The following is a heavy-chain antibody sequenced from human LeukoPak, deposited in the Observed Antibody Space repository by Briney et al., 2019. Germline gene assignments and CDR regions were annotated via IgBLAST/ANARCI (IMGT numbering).Heavy chain of an antibody. Sequence: SETLSLTRTVSGGSLSGLFWTWIRQPPGGGLEWIGYIYYSGSSTKYNPSLKSRVTISVDTSKSQLSLNLNSATAADTAVYYCARTSRHFYGSGTNLTPWPAGMDVWGQGTTVTVSS. D-gene: IGHD3-10*01. V-gene: IGHV4-59*11. J-gene: IGHJ6*02. CDR3: ARTSRHFYGSGTNLTPWPAGMDV. CDR2: IYYSGSST. CDR1: GGSLSGLF.